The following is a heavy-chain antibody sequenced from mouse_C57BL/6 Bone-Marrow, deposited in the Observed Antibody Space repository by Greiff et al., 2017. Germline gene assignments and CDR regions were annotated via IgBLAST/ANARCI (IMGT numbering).Heavy chain of an antibody. CDR2: INPNNGGT. J-gene: IGHJ3*01. CDR1: GYTFTDYY. CDR3: ARTGWAY. Sequence: VQMQQSGPELVKPGASVKISCKASGYTFTDYYMNWVKQSPGKSLEWIGDINPNNGGTSYNQKFKGKATLTVDKSSSTAYMELRSLTSEDSAVYYCARTGWAYGGQGTLVTVSA. V-gene: IGHV1-26*01. D-gene: IGHD1-1*02.